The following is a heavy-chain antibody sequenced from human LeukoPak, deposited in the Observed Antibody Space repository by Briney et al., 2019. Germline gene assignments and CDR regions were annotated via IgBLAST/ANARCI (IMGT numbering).Heavy chain of an antibody. D-gene: IGHD1-26*01. CDR1: GGSFSGYY. J-gene: IGHJ4*02. CDR2: INHSGST. Sequence: SETLSLTCAVYGGSFSGYYWSWIRQPPGKGLEWIGEINHSGSTNHNPSLKSRVTISVDTSKNQFSLKLSSVTAADTAVYYCARGEWELTQFDYWGQGTLVTVSS. CDR3: ARGEWELTQFDY. V-gene: IGHV4-34*01.